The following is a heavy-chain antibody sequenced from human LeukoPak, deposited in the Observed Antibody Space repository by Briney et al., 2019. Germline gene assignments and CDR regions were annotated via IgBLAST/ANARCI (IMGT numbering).Heavy chain of an antibody. V-gene: IGHV3-21*01. Sequence: KAGGSLRLSCAASGFTFSNAWMSWVRQAPGKGLEWVSSISSSSSYIYYADSVKGRFTISRDNAKNSLYLQMNSLRAEDTAVYYCARDWYYDSSGYYDYWGQGTLVTVSS. J-gene: IGHJ4*02. CDR2: ISSSSSYI. CDR3: ARDWYYDSSGYYDY. D-gene: IGHD3-22*01. CDR1: GFTFSNAW.